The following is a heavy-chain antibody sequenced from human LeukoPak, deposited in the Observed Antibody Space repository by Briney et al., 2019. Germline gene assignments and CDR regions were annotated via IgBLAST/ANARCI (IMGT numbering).Heavy chain of an antibody. CDR3: AKAWSGWELNY. D-gene: IGHD1-26*01. CDR2: ISYDGSNK. V-gene: IGHV3-30*18. Sequence: PGGSLRLSCAASGFTFSSYGMHWVRQAPGKGLEWVAVISYDGSNKYYADSVKGRFTISRANSKNTLYLQMNSLRAEDTAVYYCAKAWSGWELNYWGQGTLVTVSS. CDR1: GFTFSSYG. J-gene: IGHJ4*02.